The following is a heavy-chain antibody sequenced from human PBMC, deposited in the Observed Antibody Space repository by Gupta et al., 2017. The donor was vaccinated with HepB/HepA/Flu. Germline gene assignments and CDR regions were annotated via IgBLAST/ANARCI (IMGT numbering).Heavy chain of an antibody. V-gene: IGHV4-59*01. Sequence: QVQLQESGPGLVKPSETLSLTCTVPGGSISSYYWSWIRQPQGKGLGWIGYIYYSGSTNYNPSLKSRVTISVDTSKNQFSLKLSSVTAADTAVYYCARGIYYYGSGSYYHNWFDPWCQGTLVTVSS. CDR1: GGSISSYY. CDR3: ARGIYYYGSGSYYHNWFDP. CDR2: IYYSGST. D-gene: IGHD3-10*01. J-gene: IGHJ5*02.